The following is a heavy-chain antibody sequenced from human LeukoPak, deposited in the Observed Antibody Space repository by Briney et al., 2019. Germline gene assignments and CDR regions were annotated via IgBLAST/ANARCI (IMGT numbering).Heavy chain of an antibody. CDR2: ISSSSSTI. CDR1: GFTFSSYS. J-gene: IGHJ4*02. Sequence: GGSLRLSCAASGFTFSSYSMNWVRQAPGKGLEWVSYISSSSSTIYYADSVKGRFTISRDNSRNTVYLQINSLRAEDTAVYYCGKTTVGYSSGQKPAWPVDYWGQGTLVTVSS. V-gene: IGHV3-48*01. CDR3: GKTTVGYSSGQKPAWPVDY. D-gene: IGHD5-18*01.